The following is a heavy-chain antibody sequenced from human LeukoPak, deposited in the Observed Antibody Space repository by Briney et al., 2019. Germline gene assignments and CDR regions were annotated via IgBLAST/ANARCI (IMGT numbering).Heavy chain of an antibody. J-gene: IGHJ4*02. CDR1: GFTFSSYI. CDR3: ARDGKDYYGSGSYYNAWVYY. D-gene: IGHD3-10*01. CDR2: ISSSSSTI. V-gene: IGHV3-48*01. Sequence: PGGSLRLSCAASGFTFSSYIMHWVRQAPGKGLEWVSYISSSSSTIYYADSVKGRFTNSRDNAKNSLYLQMNSLRAEDTAVYYCARDGKDYYGSGSYYNAWVYYWGQGTLVTVSS.